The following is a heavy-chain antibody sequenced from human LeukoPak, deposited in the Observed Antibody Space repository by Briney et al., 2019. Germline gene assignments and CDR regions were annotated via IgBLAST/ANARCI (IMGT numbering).Heavy chain of an antibody. D-gene: IGHD3-16*01. J-gene: IGHJ4*02. Sequence: PGGSLRLSCAASGFTFSDYYMSWIRQPPGKGLEWIGEINHSGSTNYNPSLKSRVTISVDTSKNQFSLKLSSVTAADTAVYYCARLSFRGTWGQGTLVTVSS. V-gene: IGHV4-34*01. CDR2: INHSGST. CDR3: ARLSFRGT. CDR1: GFTFSDYY.